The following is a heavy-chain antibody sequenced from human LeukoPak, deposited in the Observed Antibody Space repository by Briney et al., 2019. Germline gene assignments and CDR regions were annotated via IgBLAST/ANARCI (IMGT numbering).Heavy chain of an antibody. Sequence: GGSLRLSCSASGFTFDAHGMNWVCQVPGKGLEWVSGINENGRSAHYADSVKGRFTISRDNDKSSLYLQMNSLRAEDTAVYYCARDRVVAATRYYYGMDVWGQGTTVTVSS. CDR2: INENGRSA. CDR1: GFTFDAHG. D-gene: IGHD2-15*01. CDR3: ARDRVVAATRYYYGMDV. V-gene: IGHV3-20*04. J-gene: IGHJ6*02.